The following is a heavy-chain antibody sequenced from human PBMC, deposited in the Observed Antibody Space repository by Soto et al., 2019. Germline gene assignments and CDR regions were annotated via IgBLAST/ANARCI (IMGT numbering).Heavy chain of an antibody. V-gene: IGHV3-23*01. CDR3: ARIRGYWYGLDV. CDR2: ISARGGSS. Sequence: EVQLLESGGGLVQPGGSLRLACAASGFSFNSYAMVWVRQAPGKGLEWVSVISARGGSSYFADSVKGRFTISRDNSKNVLSLEMNNLRVEDTAVYYCARIRGYWYGLDVWGQGTTVTVSS. J-gene: IGHJ6*02. CDR1: GFSFNSYA.